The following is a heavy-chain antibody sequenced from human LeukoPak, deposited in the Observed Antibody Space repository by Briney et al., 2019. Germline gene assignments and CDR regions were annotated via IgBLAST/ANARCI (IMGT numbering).Heavy chain of an antibody. CDR2: ISYDGSNK. J-gene: IGHJ4*02. CDR3: AREGIPIQLWLAFDY. Sequence: PGGSLRLSCAASGFTFSSYAMHWVRQAPGKGLEWVAVISYDGSNKYYADSVKGRFTISRDNSKNTLYLQMNSLRAEDTAVYYCAREGIPIQLWLAFDYWGQGTLVTVSS. CDR1: GFTFSSYA. V-gene: IGHV3-30-3*01. D-gene: IGHD5-18*01.